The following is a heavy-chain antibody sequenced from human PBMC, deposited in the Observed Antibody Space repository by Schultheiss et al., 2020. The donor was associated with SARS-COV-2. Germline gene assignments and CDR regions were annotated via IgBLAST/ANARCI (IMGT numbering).Heavy chain of an antibody. D-gene: IGHD6-6*01. V-gene: IGHV3-23*01. J-gene: IGHJ4*02. Sequence: GGSLRLSCAASGFTVSSNYMSWVRQAPGKGLEWVSAISGSGGSTYYADSVKGRFTISRDNSKNTLYLQMNSLRAEDTAVYYCAKATWQPVTFFDYWGQGTLVTVSS. CDR2: ISGSGGST. CDR1: GFTVSSNY. CDR3: AKATWQPVTFFDY.